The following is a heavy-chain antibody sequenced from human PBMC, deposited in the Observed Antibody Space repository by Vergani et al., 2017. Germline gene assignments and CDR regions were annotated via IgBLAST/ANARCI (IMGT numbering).Heavy chain of an antibody. CDR2: ISSSRSSI. J-gene: IGHJ6*02. Sequence: EVQLVESGGGLVQPGGSLRLSCAASGFSFSTSSMNWVRQAQGKGLEWVSFISSSRSSIYYADSVKGRFTISRDNAENALYLQMNSLRDEDTAVYYCARGRPAAMGAPYGMDVWGQGTTVTVSS. V-gene: IGHV3-48*02. CDR1: GFSFSTSS. CDR3: ARGRPAAMGAPYGMDV. D-gene: IGHD2-2*01.